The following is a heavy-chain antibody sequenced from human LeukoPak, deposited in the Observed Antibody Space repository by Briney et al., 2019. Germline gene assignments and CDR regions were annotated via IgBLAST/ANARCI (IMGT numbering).Heavy chain of an antibody. D-gene: IGHD1-1*01. J-gene: IGHJ4*02. CDR3: ARHLGQLAVFDY. CDR1: GGSVSTSDYY. Sequence: PSETLSLTCTVSGGSVSTSDYYWGWVRQPPGKGPEWIGDIFYTGKTNYNPSLRSRATISIDTSKNQFSLKLTSVTAADTAVYYCARHLGQLAVFDYWGQGTLVTVSS. CDR2: IFYTGKT. V-gene: IGHV4-39*01.